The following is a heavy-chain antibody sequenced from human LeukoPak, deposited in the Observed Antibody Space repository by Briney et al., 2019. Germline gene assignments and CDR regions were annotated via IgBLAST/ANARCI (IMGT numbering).Heavy chain of an antibody. V-gene: IGHV4-34*01. CDR3: AREGRCSSTSCLDV. CDR2: INHSGST. D-gene: IGHD2-2*01. CDR1: GGSFSGYY. J-gene: IGHJ6*04. Sequence: SETLSLTCAVYGGSFSGYYWSWIRQPPGKGLEWIGEINHSGSTNCNPSLKSRVTISVDTSKNQFSLKLSSVTAADTAVYYCAREGRCSSTSCLDVWGKGTTVTVSS.